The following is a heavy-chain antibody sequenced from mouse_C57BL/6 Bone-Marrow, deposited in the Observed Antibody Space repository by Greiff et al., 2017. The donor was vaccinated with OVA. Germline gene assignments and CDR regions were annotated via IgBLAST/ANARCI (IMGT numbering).Heavy chain of an antibody. J-gene: IGHJ4*01. Sequence: QVQLKQSGAELVRPGASVTLSCKASGYTFTDYEMHWVKQTPVHGLEWIGAIDPEPGGTAYNQKFKGKAILTADKSSSTAYMELRSLTSEDSAVYYCTRYGYDYDEGYAMDYWGQGTSVTVSS. D-gene: IGHD2-4*01. CDR1: GYTFTDYE. CDR3: TRYGYDYDEGYAMDY. CDR2: IDPEPGGT. V-gene: IGHV1-15*01.